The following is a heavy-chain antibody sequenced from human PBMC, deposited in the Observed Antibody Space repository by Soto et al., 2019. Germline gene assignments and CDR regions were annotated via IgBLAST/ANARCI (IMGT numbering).Heavy chain of an antibody. CDR2: IYYSGST. J-gene: IGHJ6*03. CDR1: GGSISSGGYY. Sequence: SETLSLTCTVSGGSISSGGYYWSWIRQHPGKGLEWIGYIYYSGSTYYNPSLKSRVTISVDTSKNQFSLKLSSVTAADTAVYYCARDQVRQQLDYYYMDVWGKGTTVTVSS. D-gene: IGHD6-13*01. V-gene: IGHV4-31*03. CDR3: ARDQVRQQLDYYYMDV.